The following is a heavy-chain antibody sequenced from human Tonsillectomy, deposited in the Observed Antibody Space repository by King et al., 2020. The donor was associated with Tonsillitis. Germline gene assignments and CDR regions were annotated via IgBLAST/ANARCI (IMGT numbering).Heavy chain of an antibody. J-gene: IGHJ3*01. CDR1: EYSFSTYW. D-gene: IGHD2-21*02. V-gene: IGHV5-51*03. Sequence: EVQLVESGAEVKKPGESLKISCEGSEYSFSTYWIGWVRQKPGKGLEWMGIIYAGDSDTRYSPSFQGQVTISADKSINTAYLQWSSLKASDTAMYYCARGTYCGADCYSGDAFDLWGQGTKVTVSS. CDR3: ARGTYCGADCYSGDAFDL. CDR2: IYAGDSDT.